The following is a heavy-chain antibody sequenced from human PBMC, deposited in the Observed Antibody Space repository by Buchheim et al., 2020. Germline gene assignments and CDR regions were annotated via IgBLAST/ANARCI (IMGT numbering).Heavy chain of an antibody. J-gene: IGHJ6*02. CDR3: AASSSWYYYYGMDV. V-gene: IGHV4-34*01. CDR1: GGSFSGYY. Sequence: QVQLQQWGAGLLKPSETLSLTCAVYGGSFSGYYWSWIRQPPGKGLEWVGEINHSGSTNYNPSLKSRVTISVDTSKNQISLQLSSVTAADTAVYYCAASSSWYYYYGMDVWGQGTT. D-gene: IGHD6-13*01. CDR2: INHSGST.